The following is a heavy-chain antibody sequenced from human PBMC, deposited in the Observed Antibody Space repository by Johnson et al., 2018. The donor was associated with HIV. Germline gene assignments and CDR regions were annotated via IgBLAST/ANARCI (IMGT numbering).Heavy chain of an antibody. Sequence: QEKLVESGGGVVQPGRSLRLSCAASAFTFSRYAMHWVRQAPGKGLEWVAFISNDGSNKYYADSVKGRFTISRDNSKNTLYLQMNSLRAEDTAVYYCAREGGQWLVLVDAFDIWGQGTMVTVSS. CDR2: ISNDGSNK. CDR1: AFTFSRYA. V-gene: IGHV3-30-3*01. CDR3: AREGGQWLVLVDAFDI. D-gene: IGHD6-19*01. J-gene: IGHJ3*02.